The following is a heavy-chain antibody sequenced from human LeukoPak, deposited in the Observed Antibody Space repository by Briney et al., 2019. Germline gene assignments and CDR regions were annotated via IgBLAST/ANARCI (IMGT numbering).Heavy chain of an antibody. CDR1: GGSISSYN. J-gene: IGHJ4*02. D-gene: IGHD6-19*01. CDR3: ARTPYSSPGWHFDY. Sequence: PSETLSLTCTVSGGSISSYNWSWMRQPAGKALEWIGRVYIDGNTNHNPSLKSRVTMSVDTSQSQFSLNLRSVTAADTAVYYCARTPYSSPGWHFDYWGQGILVTVS. V-gene: IGHV4-4*07. CDR2: VYIDGNT.